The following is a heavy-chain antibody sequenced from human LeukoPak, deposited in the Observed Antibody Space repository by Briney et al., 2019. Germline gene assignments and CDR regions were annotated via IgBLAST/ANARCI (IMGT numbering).Heavy chain of an antibody. V-gene: IGHV1-18*04. D-gene: IGHD4-11*01. CDR2: ISAYNGNT. CDR3: ARISTTKDDFDY. Sequence: ASVKVSCKASGYTFTSYGISWVRQAPGQGLERMGWISAYNGNTNYAQKLQGRVTMTTDTSTSTAYMELRSLRSDDTAVYYCARISTTKDDFDYWGQGTLVTVSS. CDR1: GYTFTSYG. J-gene: IGHJ4*02.